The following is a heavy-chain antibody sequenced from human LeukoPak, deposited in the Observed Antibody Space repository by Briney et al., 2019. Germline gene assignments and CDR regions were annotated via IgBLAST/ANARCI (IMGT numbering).Heavy chain of an antibody. CDR1: GFTFSSSF. D-gene: IGHD4-17*01. CDR2: ISSSTNYI. J-gene: IGHJ3*02. CDR3: AREDYGVGAFDI. V-gene: IGHV3-21*01. Sequence: GGSLRLSCTASGFTFSSSFMNWVRQAPGKGLEWVSSISSSTNYIYYADSVKGRFTISRDNAKNSLYLQMNSLRAEDTAVYYCAREDYGVGAFDIWGQGTMVTVSS.